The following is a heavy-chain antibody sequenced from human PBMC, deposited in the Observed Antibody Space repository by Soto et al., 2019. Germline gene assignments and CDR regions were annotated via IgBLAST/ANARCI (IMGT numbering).Heavy chain of an antibody. CDR1: GYSFTSYG. CDR2: ISGYNGNT. Sequence: ASVKVSCKTSGYSFTSYGINWVRQAPGHGLEWMGWISGYNGNTNYAQNLQGRVTMTADTSTSTAYLELRSLRSDDTAVYYCVFVSGYYSYGFDFWGPGTMLTV. D-gene: IGHD3-10*01. CDR3: VFVSGYYSYGFDF. J-gene: IGHJ3*01. V-gene: IGHV1-18*01.